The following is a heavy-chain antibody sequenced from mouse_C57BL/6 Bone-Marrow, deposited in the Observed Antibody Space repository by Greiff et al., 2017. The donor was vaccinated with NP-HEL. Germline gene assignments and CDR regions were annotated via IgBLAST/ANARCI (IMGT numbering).Heavy chain of an antibody. V-gene: IGHV14-4*01. Sequence: VHVKQSGAELVRPGASVKLSCTASGFNIKDDYMHWVKQRPEQGLEWIGWIDPENGDTEYASKFQGKATITADTSSNTAYLQLSSLTSEDTAVYYCTTDYSNYEGYYFDYWGQGTTLTVSS. CDR3: TTDYSNYEGYYFDY. CDR1: GFNIKDDY. CDR2: IDPENGDT. J-gene: IGHJ2*01. D-gene: IGHD2-5*01.